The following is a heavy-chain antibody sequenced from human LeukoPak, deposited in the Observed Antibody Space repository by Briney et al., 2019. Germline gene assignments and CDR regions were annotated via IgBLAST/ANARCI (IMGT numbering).Heavy chain of an antibody. CDR3: ARSPPTMVRVFGY. Sequence: SQTLSLTCTVSGGSISSGGYYWSWIRQHQGKGLEWIGYIYYSGSTYYNPSLKSRVTISVDTSKNQFSLKLSSVTAADTAVYYCARSPPTMVRVFGYWGQGTLVTVSS. CDR2: IYYSGST. CDR1: GGSISSGGYY. V-gene: IGHV4-31*03. J-gene: IGHJ4*02. D-gene: IGHD3-10*01.